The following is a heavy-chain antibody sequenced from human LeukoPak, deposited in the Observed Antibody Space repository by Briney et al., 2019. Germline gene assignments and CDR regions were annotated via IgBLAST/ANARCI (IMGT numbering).Heavy chain of an antibody. Sequence: GASVKVSCKASGYTFTGYYMHWVRQAPGQGLEWMGWINPNSGGTNYAQKFQGRVTMTRDTSISTAYMELSRLRSDDTAVYYCARDDKNPYDFWSGRRWFDPWGQGTLVTVSS. CDR2: INPNSGGT. J-gene: IGHJ5*02. V-gene: IGHV1-2*02. CDR3: ARDDKNPYDFWSGRRWFDP. D-gene: IGHD3-3*01. CDR1: GYTFTGYY.